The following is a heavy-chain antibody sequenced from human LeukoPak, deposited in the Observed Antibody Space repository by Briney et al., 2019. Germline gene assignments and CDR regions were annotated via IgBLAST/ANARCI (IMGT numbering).Heavy chain of an antibody. V-gene: IGHV3-21*01. D-gene: IGHD6-6*01. J-gene: IGHJ5*02. CDR1: GFTFSSYA. CDR3: ARGSSSSFGFDP. CDR2: ISSSSSYI. Sequence: PGGSLRLSCAASGFTFSSYAMSWVRQAPGKGLEWVSSISSSSSYIYYADSVKGRFTISRDNAKNSLYLQMNSLRAEDTAVYYCARGSSSSFGFDPWGQGTLVTVSS.